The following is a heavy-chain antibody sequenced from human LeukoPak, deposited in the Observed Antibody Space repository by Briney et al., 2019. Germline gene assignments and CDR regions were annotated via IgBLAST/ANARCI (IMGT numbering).Heavy chain of an antibody. V-gene: IGHV1-2*02. CDR3: ARDPNAYGPGYFDL. CDR2: INPNSGGT. J-gene: IGHJ2*01. CDR1: GYTFTGYY. Sequence: ASVKVSCKASGYTFTGYYMHWVRQAPGQGLEWMGWINPNSGGTNYAQKFQGRVTMTRDTSISTAYMELSRLRSDDTAVYYCARDPNAYGPGYFDLWGRGTLVTVSS. D-gene: IGHD3-10*01.